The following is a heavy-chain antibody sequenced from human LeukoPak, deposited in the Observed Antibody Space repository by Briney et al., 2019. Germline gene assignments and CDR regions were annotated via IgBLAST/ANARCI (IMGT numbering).Heavy chain of an antibody. Sequence: PGGSLRLSCAASGFTFSSYAMSWVRQAPGKGLEWVSAISGSGGGTYYADSVKGRFTISRDNSKNTLYLQMNSLRAEDTAAYYCAKALIAARPSGDDYWGQGTLVTVSS. D-gene: IGHD6-6*01. CDR3: AKALIAARPSGDDY. CDR1: GFTFSSYA. CDR2: ISGSGGGT. J-gene: IGHJ4*02. V-gene: IGHV3-23*01.